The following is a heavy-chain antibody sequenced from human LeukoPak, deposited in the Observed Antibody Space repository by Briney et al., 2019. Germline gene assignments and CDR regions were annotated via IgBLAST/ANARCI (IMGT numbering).Heavy chain of an antibody. J-gene: IGHJ6*03. CDR2: ISSSSSTI. CDR1: GFIFSNYN. V-gene: IGHV3-48*01. CDR3: ARSNYYDSSGYYRADYYYYYYMDV. D-gene: IGHD3-22*01. Sequence: GGSLRLSCAASGFIFSNYNMNWVRQAPGKGLEWVSYISSSSSTIYYADSVKGRFTISRDNAKNSLYLQMNSLRAEDTAVYYCARSNYYDSSGYYRADYYYYYYMDVWGKGTAVTVSS.